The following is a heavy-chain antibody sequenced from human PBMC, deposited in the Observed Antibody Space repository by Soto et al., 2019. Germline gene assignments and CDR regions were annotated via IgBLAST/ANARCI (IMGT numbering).Heavy chain of an antibody. CDR2: ISGSGGST. CDR1: GFTFSSYA. CDR3: AKLAVATITYFDY. J-gene: IGHJ4*02. Sequence: SGGSLRLSCAASGFTFSSYAMSWVRQAPGKGLEWVSAISGSGGSTYYADSVKGWFTISRDNSKNTLYLQMNSLRAEDTAVYYCAKLAVATITYFDYWGQGTLVTVSS. D-gene: IGHD5-12*01. V-gene: IGHV3-23*01.